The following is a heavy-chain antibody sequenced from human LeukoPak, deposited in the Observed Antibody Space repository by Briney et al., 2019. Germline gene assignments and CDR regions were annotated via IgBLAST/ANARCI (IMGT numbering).Heavy chain of an antibody. CDR1: GYTFTSYG. J-gene: IGHJ4*02. CDR2: ISAYNGNT. V-gene: IGHV1-18*01. D-gene: IGHD6-13*01. Sequence: GASVKVSCKASGYTFTSYGISWVRQAPGQGLEWMGWISAYNGNTNYAQKLQGRVTMTTDTSTSTAYMELRSLRSDDTAVYYCARDSAYHSSWETHDYWGQGTLVTVSS. CDR3: ARDSAYHSSWETHDY.